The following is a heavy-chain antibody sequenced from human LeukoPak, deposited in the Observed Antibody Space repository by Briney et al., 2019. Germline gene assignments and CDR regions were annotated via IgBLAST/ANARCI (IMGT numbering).Heavy chain of an antibody. V-gene: IGHV1-46*01. CDR1: GYTFTSYY. J-gene: IGHJ6*02. CDR2: INPSGGST. Sequence: ASGKVSCKASGYTFTSYYMHWVRQAPGQGLEWMGIINPSGGSTSYAQKFQGRVTKTRDTSTSTVYMELSSLRSEDTAVYYCASGGNAYYYYYGMDVWGQGTTVTVSS. D-gene: IGHD4-23*01. CDR3: ASGGNAYYYYYGMDV.